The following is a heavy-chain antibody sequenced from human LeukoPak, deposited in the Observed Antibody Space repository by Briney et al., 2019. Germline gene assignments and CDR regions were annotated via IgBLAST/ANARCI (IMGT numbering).Heavy chain of an antibody. D-gene: IGHD3-10*01. Sequence: SETLSLTCTVSDYSINSDYYWGWIRQPAGKGLEWIGRIYTSGSTSYNPSLKSRVTMSVDTSKNQFSLNLSSVTAADTAVYYCARDGYYYASGLYYYMDVWGKGTTVTISS. J-gene: IGHJ6*03. CDR2: IYTSGST. CDR1: DYSINSDYY. V-gene: IGHV4-4*07. CDR3: ARDGYYYASGLYYYMDV.